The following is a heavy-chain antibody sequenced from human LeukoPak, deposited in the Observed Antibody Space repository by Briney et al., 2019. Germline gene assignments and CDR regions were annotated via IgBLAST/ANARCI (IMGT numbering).Heavy chain of an antibody. Sequence: PSETLSLTCTVSGGSISSYYWSWIRQPAGKGLEWIGRIYTSGSTNYNPSLKRRVTMSVDTSKNQFSLKLSSVTAAATAVYYCARGRIRFVFGSRYWFEPWGQGTLVTVSS. J-gene: IGHJ5*02. D-gene: IGHD6-13*01. CDR3: ARGRIRFVFGSRYWFEP. CDR2: IYTSGST. V-gene: IGHV4-4*07. CDR1: GGSISSYY.